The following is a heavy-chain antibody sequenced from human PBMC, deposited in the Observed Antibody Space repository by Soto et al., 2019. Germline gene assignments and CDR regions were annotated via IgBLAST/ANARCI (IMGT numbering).Heavy chain of an antibody. D-gene: IGHD1-26*01. CDR2: ISGSGFKK. V-gene: IGHV3-23*01. CDR1: GFIFENFG. CDR3: AKNQGVELVPLATVDWFDP. Sequence: RRLSCAAAGFIFENFGMSLVRQAPGKGLEWISSISGSGFKKYYADSVKGRFTISRDNSKSTVYLELNNLSAEDTAVYHCAKNQGVELVPLATVDWFDPWGQGSVVTVSS. J-gene: IGHJ5*02.